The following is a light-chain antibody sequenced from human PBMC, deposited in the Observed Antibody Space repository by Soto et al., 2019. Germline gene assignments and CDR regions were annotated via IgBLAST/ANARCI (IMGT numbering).Light chain of an antibody. CDR2: GSD. Sequence: QSALTQPPSASGTPGQRVTISCSGSSSNIGSKTVNWYQQLPGTAPKLLIYGSDQRPSGVPDRFSGSKSGTSASLAISGLQSEDAADYYCAAWDDSLNGYIFGNGTKVT. V-gene: IGLV1-44*01. J-gene: IGLJ1*01. CDR1: SSNIGSKT. CDR3: AAWDDSLNGYI.